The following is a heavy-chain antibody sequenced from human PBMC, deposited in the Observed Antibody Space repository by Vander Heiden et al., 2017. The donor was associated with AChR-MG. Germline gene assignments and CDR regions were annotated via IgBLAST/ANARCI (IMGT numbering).Heavy chain of an antibody. CDR2: IRSKANSYAT. CDR1: GFTFSGSA. J-gene: IGHJ4*02. CDR3: WARLPDY. Sequence: EVQLVESGGGLVQPGRSLKLSCAASGFTFSGSAMHWVRQASGKGLEWVGRIRSKANSYATAYAASVKGRFTISRDDSKNTAYLQMNSLKTEDTAVYYCWARLPDYWGQGTLVTVSS. V-gene: IGHV3-73*02. D-gene: IGHD4-17*01.